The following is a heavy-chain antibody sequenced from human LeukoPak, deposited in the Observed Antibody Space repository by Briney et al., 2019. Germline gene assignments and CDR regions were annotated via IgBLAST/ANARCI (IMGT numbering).Heavy chain of an antibody. V-gene: IGHV4-4*02. CDR3: ATRTVSVVGATGAFDI. CDR1: GGSISSSNW. D-gene: IGHD1-26*01. CDR2: IYHSGST. J-gene: IGHJ3*02. Sequence: PSETLSLTCAVSGGSISSSNWWSWVRQPPGKGLEWIGEIYHSGSTNYNPSLKSRVTISVDKSKNQFSLKLSSVTAADTAVYYCATRTVSVVGATGAFDIWGQGTMVTVSS.